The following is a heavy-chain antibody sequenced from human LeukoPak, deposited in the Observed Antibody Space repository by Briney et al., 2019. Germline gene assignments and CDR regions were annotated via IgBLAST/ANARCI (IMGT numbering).Heavy chain of an antibody. D-gene: IGHD6-19*01. CDR1: GFTFSSYA. CDR3: ARGDIAVAGRLRGYYFDY. V-gene: IGHV3-64*01. CDR2: ILSNGGST. J-gene: IGHJ4*02. Sequence: GGSLRLSCAASGFTFSSYAMHWVRQAPGKGLEYVSAILSNGGSTYYANSVKGRFTISRDNSKNTLYLQMGSLRAEDMAVYYCARGDIAVAGRLRGYYFDYWGQGTLVTVSS.